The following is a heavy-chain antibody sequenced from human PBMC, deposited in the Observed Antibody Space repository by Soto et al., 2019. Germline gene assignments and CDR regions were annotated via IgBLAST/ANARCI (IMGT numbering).Heavy chain of an antibody. V-gene: IGHV4-59*12. CDR3: ARDQLEGYCTGGSCYSHGWFAP. D-gene: IGHD2-15*01. J-gene: IGHJ5*02. CDR1: GGSISNYF. Sequence: SETLSLTCTVSGGSISNYFWSWIRQPPGKGLEWIGYIYYSGKTNYNPSLKSRVTISVDTSKNQFSLNLSSVTAADTAVYYCARDQLEGYCTGGSCYSHGWFAPWGHGTLVTVSS. CDR2: IYYSGKT.